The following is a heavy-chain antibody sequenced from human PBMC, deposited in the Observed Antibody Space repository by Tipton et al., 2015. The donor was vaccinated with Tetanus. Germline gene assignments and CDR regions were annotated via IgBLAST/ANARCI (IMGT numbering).Heavy chain of an antibody. J-gene: IGHJ5*02. V-gene: IGHV4-59*01. CDR3: VRSSPIRVADKWGVDWFDP. CDR1: GGSIGTYH. Sequence: TLSLTCTVSGGSIGTYHWNWIRQSPGKGLEWIGYIYYSGTTKYNPSLKSRVTMSVDTSKNQFSLRLNSVTAADTAMYYCVRSSPIRVADKWGVDWFDPWGQGTLVTVSS. CDR2: IYYSGTT. D-gene: IGHD6-19*01.